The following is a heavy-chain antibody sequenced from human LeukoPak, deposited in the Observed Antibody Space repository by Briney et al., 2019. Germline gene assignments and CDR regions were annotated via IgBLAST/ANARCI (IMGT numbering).Heavy chain of an antibody. CDR3: ASPSGASTW. V-gene: IGHV4-4*02. CDR2: IFHSGIT. Sequence: PSETLSLTCAVSGASISSGPWWSWVRQPPGKGLEWIGDIFHSGITNYNPSLKSRVTISIDKSKNQFSLKLTSVTAADTAVYYCASPSGASTWWGQGSLVTGSS. D-gene: IGHD2-15*01. CDR1: GASISSGPW. J-gene: IGHJ4*02.